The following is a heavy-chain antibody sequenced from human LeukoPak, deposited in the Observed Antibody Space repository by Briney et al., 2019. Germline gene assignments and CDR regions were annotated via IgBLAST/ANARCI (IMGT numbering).Heavy chain of an antibody. D-gene: IGHD4-11*01. CDR2: IYHSGST. J-gene: IGHJ4*02. Sequence: GSLRLSCAASGFTFSNAWMTWVRQAPGKGLEWIREIYHSGSTNYNPSLKSRVTISVDKSKNQFSLKLSSVTAADTAVYYCARRGWTTENWGQGTLVTVSS. CDR3: ARRGWTTEN. V-gene: IGHV4-4*02. CDR1: GFTFSNAW.